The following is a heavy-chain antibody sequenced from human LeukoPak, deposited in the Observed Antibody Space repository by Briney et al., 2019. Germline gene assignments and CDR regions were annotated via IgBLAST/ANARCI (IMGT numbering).Heavy chain of an antibody. CDR2: IKSIGSGGTT. Sequence: PGGSLRLSCAAPGFPFRDAWMSWVRQVPGQGLEWVARIKSIGSGGTTDYPAPVKGRFTISRDDSRNTLYLQMSGLKTEDTAVYYCAADTPGIPAQIDYWGRGTLVTVSS. D-gene: IGHD2-2*01. V-gene: IGHV3-15*01. J-gene: IGHJ4*02. CDR3: AADTPGIPAQIDY. CDR1: GFPFRDAW.